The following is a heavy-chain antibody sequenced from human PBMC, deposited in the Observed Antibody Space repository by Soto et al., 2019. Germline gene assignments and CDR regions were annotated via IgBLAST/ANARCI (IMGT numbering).Heavy chain of an antibody. V-gene: IGHV3-30*18. CDR2: VSFDGSNE. CDR1: GFNFSSYG. J-gene: IGHJ4*02. CDR3: AKDGASYTSGWYWGGDY. Sequence: QVQLVESGGGVVQPGRSLRLSCAASGFNFSSYGMHWVRQAPGKGLEWVAVVSFDGSNEYYADSMKGRFTIARDNSKNTLYLQMDSLRPEDTAVYYCAKDGASYTSGWYWGGDYWGQGTLVTVSS. D-gene: IGHD6-19*01.